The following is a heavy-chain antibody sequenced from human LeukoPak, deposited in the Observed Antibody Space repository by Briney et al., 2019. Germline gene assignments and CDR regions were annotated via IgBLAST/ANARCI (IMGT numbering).Heavy chain of an antibody. J-gene: IGHJ5*02. CDR2: IYYSGST. D-gene: IGHD1-26*01. Sequence: SQTLSLTCTVSGGSISSGDHYWSWIRQPPGKGLEWIGYIYYSGSTYYNPSLKSRVTISVDTSKNQFSLKLSSVTAADTAVYYCARVRVGAHWFDPWGQGTLVTVSS. CDR3: ARVRVGAHWFDP. CDR1: GGSISSGDHY. V-gene: IGHV4-30-4*08.